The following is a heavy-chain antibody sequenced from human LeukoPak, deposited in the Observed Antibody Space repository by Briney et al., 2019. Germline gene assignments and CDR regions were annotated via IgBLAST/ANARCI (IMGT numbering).Heavy chain of an antibody. CDR2: IRYDGSNH. CDR3: AKDLAWGFDY. V-gene: IGHV3-30*02. CDR1: GFTFSGYG. J-gene: IGHJ4*02. Sequence: PGGSLRLSCEASGFTFSGYGMHWVRQAPGKGQEWVTFIRYDGSNHNYADSVKGRFTISRDNFKNTLYLQMNSLRPEDTALYYCAKDLAWGFDYWGQGTLVTVSS. D-gene: IGHD7-27*01.